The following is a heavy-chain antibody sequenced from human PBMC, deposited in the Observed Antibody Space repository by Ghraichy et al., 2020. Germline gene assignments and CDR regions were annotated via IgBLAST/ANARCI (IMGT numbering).Heavy chain of an antibody. CDR1: GFTFSSYA. J-gene: IGHJ6*02. D-gene: IGHD2-15*01. Sequence: GESLNISCAASGFTFSSYAMSWVRQAPGKGLEWVSAISGSGGSTYYADSVKGRFTISRDNSKNTLYLQMNSLRAEDTAVYYCAKDENMVVEPPHYYGMDVWGQGTTVTVSS. CDR3: AKDENMVVEPPHYYGMDV. CDR2: ISGSGGST. V-gene: IGHV3-23*01.